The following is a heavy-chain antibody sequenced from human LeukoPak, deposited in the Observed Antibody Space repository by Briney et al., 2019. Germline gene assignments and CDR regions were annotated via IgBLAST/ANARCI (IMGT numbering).Heavy chain of an antibody. J-gene: IGHJ5*01. V-gene: IGHV4-34*01. CDR1: GGSFSGYY. CDR2: INHSGST. D-gene: IGHD2-21*02. CDR3: ARGESSYCSGGCYFGS. Sequence: SETLSLTCAVYGGSFSGYYWSWIRQPPGKGLEWIGEINHSGSTNYNPSLKSRVTISVDTSKNQFSLKLSSVTAADTAMYYCARGESSYCSGGCYFGSWGQGTPVTVSS.